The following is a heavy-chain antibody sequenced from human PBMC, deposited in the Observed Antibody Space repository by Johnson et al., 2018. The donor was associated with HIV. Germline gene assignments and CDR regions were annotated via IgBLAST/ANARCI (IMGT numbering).Heavy chain of an antibody. CDR1: GFTFSSYA. V-gene: IGHV3-64*01. CDR2: ISSNGGST. Sequence: QLVESGGGLVQPGGSLRLSCAASGFTFSSYAMHWVRQAPGKGLEYVSAISSNGGSTYYANSVKGRFTISRDNSKNTLYLQMGSLRAEDMAVYYCARVGSYSRRGAFDIWGQGTMVTVSS. J-gene: IGHJ3*02. D-gene: IGHD1-26*01. CDR3: ARVGSYSRRGAFDI.